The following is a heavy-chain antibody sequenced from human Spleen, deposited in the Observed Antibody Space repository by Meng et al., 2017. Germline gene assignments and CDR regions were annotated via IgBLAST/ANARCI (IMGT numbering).Heavy chain of an antibody. D-gene: IGHD6-13*01. J-gene: IGHJ4*02. CDR3: AREGYSSNWYYFDY. Sequence: GGSLRLSCAASGFTFDDYAMHWVRQAPGKGLEWVSGISWNSGSIGYADSVKGRFTISRDNAKNSLYLQMNSLRAEDTAVYHCAREGYSSNWYYFDYWGQGTLVTVSS. V-gene: IGHV3-9*01. CDR1: GFTFDDYA. CDR2: ISWNSGSI.